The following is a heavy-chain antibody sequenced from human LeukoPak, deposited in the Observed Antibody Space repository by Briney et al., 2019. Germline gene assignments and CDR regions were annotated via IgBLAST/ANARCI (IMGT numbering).Heavy chain of an antibody. CDR1: GGSFSGYY. D-gene: IGHD3-22*01. J-gene: IGHJ6*03. V-gene: IGHV4-34*01. CDR3: ARQLMIDYYYYYHYMDA. Sequence: SETLSLTCTVYGGSFSGYYWSWIRQPPGKGLEWIGEINHSGSTNYNPSLKSRVTISIDTSKNQFSLKLSSVTAADTAVYYCARQLMIDYYYYYHYMDAWGRGTTVTISS. CDR2: INHSGST.